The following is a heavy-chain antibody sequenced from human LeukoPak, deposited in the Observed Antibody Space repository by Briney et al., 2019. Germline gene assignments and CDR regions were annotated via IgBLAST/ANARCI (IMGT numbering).Heavy chain of an antibody. D-gene: IGHD3-3*01. V-gene: IGHV4-4*08. J-gene: IGHJ4*02. Sequence: SETLSLTCTVSGGSISSYYWSWIRQPPGKGLEWLGRIYTSETTNYNPSLKSRVTISLDTSKNQFSLKLSSVTAADTAVYYCARVSSIFGGTFDYWGQGTLVTVSS. CDR2: IYTSETT. CDR3: ARVSSIFGGTFDY. CDR1: GGSISSYY.